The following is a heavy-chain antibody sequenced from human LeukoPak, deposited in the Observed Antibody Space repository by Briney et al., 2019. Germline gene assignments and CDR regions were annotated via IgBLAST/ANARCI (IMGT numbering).Heavy chain of an antibody. CDR1: GGSISSYY. Sequence: PSETLSLTCTVSGGSISSYYWSWIRQPAGKGLEWIGRIYSTGSTNYNPSLKSRVTMSVDTSKNQFSLRLRSATAADTAVYYCARQIASAGTAGFDFWGQGALVTVSS. CDR3: ARQIASAGTAGFDF. V-gene: IGHV4-4*07. D-gene: IGHD6-13*01. J-gene: IGHJ4*02. CDR2: IYSTGST.